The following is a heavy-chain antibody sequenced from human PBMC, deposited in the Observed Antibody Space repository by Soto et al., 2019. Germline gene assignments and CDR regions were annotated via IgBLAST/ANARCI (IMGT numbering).Heavy chain of an antibody. J-gene: IGHJ4*02. CDR3: ASYSYGLDIDAYY. CDR1: GVSIRSGGYY. V-gene: IGHV4-31*03. D-gene: IGHD5-18*01. Sequence: SETLSLTCTVSGVSIRSGGYYWSWIRQHPGRGLEWIGYIYYTGNTYYNPSLKSRVTISVDTPKKQFSLKLSSLTAADTAVYYCASYSYGLDIDAYYWGQGILVTVSS. CDR2: IYYTGNT.